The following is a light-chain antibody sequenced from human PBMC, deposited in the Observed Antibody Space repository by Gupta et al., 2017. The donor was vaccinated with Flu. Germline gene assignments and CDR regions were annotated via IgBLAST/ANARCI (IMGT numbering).Light chain of an antibody. CDR1: ESVNRND. J-gene: IGKJ2*01. CDR3: HHYGTSPYT. CDR2: GTS. V-gene: IGKV3-20*01. Sequence: GIISLLPVDSVTRYCRAGESVNRNDLACYQQNPGQAPRLLMYGTSNRAAGLPDRFSGGASATYFTLTINRLEPEDSAVFYCHHYGTSPYTFGQGTNLEIK.